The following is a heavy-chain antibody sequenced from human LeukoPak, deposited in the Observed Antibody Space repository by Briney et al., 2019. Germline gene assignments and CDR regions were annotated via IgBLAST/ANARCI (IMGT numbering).Heavy chain of an antibody. Sequence: ASVKVSCKASGYTFTSYGISWVRQAPGQGLEWMGWISAYNGNTNYAQKLQGRVTMTTDTSTSTAYMELRSLRSDDTAVYYCARVRPRGGAFTFYSFAYGGKGTLVPVSS. CDR1: GYTFTSYG. D-gene: IGHD3-16*01. CDR2: ISAYNGNT. CDR3: ARVRPRGGAFTFYSFAY. V-gene: IGHV1-18*01. J-gene: IGHJ4*02.